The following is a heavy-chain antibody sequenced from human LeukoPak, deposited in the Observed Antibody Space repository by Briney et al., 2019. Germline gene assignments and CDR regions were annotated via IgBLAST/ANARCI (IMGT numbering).Heavy chain of an antibody. CDR2: IYYSGTT. Sequence: SETLSLTCTVSGGSISNYYWSWIRQPPGKGLEWIGYIYYSGTTNYNPSLKSRVTISVDTSKNQFSLRLSSVTAADTAVYYCARPSKRQSGRSPFDYWGQGTLVTVSS. CDR1: GGSISNYY. V-gene: IGHV4-59*01. J-gene: IGHJ4*02. D-gene: IGHD6-19*01. CDR3: ARPSKRQSGRSPFDY.